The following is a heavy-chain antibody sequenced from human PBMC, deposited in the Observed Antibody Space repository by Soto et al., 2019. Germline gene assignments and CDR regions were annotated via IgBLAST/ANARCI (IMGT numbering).Heavy chain of an antibody. CDR2: IDHSGTT. V-gene: IGHV4-38-2*02. D-gene: IGHD3-10*01. J-gene: IGHJ4*02. CDR1: GDSRTGGDYS. CDR3: AGTRKTGVTGRGYVDY. Sequence: ASETLSLSCSVSGDSRTGGDYSWSWIPQPPGKGLEYIGNIDHSGTTYFSPSLRSRVTMSVDTSKNQFSLTLTSATAADTAVYYCAGTRKTGVTGRGYVDYRGQGTLVTVSS.